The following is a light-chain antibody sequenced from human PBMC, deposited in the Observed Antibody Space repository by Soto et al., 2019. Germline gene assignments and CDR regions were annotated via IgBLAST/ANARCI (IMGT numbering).Light chain of an antibody. Sequence: DIQMTQSPSSLSASVGDRVTLTFRAIQSVSSSLSWYQQKPGKAPKLLIFAASTLQSGVPSRFSGSGSGRDFTLTISSLQLEDFATYYCQQSYGTPRTFGPGTKVDIK. V-gene: IGKV1-39*01. J-gene: IGKJ3*01. CDR1: QSVSSS. CDR2: AAS. CDR3: QQSYGTPRT.